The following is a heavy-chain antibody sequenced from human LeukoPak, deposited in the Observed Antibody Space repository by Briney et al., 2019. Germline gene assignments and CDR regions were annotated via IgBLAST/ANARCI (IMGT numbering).Heavy chain of an antibody. J-gene: IGHJ4*02. V-gene: IGHV3-74*01. CDR3: ARDEQWLVHAVDY. CDR2: ITNDGSST. CDR1: GFTFSSHW. Sequence: GGSLRLSCAASGFTFSSHWMYWVRQAPGKGLVWVSRITNDGSSTTYADSVKGRFTISRDNAKNSLYLQMNSLRAEDTAVYYCARDEQWLVHAVDYWGQGTLVTVSS. D-gene: IGHD6-19*01.